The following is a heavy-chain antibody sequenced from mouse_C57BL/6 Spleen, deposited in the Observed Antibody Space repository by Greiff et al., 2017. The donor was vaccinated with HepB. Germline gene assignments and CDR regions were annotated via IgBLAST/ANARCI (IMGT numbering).Heavy chain of an antibody. J-gene: IGHJ4*01. CDR2: IDPSDSYT. Sequence: QVQLQQPGAELVMPGASVKLSCKASGYTFTSYWMHWVKQRPGQGLEWIGEIDPSDSYTNYNQKFKGKSTLTVDKSSSTAYMQLSSLTSEDSAVYYCAIWGGYGSSGDYYAIDYWGQGTSVTVSS. V-gene: IGHV1-69*01. D-gene: IGHD1-1*01. CDR1: GYTFTSYW. CDR3: AIWGGYGSSGDYYAIDY.